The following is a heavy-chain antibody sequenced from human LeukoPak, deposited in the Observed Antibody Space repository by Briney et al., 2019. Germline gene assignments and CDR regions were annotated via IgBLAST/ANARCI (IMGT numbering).Heavy chain of an antibody. Sequence: SETLSLTCTVSGGSISSYYWSWIRQPAGKGLEWIGRIYTSGSTNYNPSLKSRVTISVDTSKNQFSLKLSSVTAADTAVYYCARDHAYYDILTGYSFGAFDIWGQGTVVTVSS. V-gene: IGHV4-4*07. J-gene: IGHJ3*02. CDR2: IYTSGST. D-gene: IGHD3-9*01. CDR3: ARDHAYYDILTGYSFGAFDI. CDR1: GGSISSYY.